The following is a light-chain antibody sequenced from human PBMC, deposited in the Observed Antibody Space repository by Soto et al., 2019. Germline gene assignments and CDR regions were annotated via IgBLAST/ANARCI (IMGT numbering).Light chain of an antibody. CDR2: GNS. V-gene: IGLV1-40*01. Sequence: QSVLTQPPSVSGAPGQRVTISCTGSSSNIGAGYDVHWYQQLPGTAPKLLIYGNSNRPSGVPDRFSGSKSGTSASLAITGLQAEEDADYYCRSYDSSLSGWVFGGGTKLTVL. CDR1: SSNIGAGYD. J-gene: IGLJ3*02. CDR3: RSYDSSLSGWV.